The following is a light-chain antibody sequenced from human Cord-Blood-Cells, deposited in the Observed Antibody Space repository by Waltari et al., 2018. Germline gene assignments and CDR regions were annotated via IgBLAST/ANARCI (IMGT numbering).Light chain of an antibody. CDR1: SSDVGSYTL. V-gene: IGLV2-23*01. CDR3: CSHAGSSTWV. J-gene: IGLJ3*02. CDR2: EGS. Sequence: QSALTQPASVSGSPGQSITISCTGTSSDVGSYTLVSWYQQHPGKAPKLMIYEGSKRPSGVSNRFSGSKSGNTASLTISGLQAEDEADYYCCSHAGSSTWVFGGGTKLTVL.